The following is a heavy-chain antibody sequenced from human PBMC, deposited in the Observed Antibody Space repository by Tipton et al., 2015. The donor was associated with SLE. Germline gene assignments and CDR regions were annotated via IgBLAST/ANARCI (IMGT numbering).Heavy chain of an antibody. D-gene: IGHD3-22*01. CDR2: ISDSGDT. V-gene: IGHV4-30-4*01. CDR3: AGDSSGSYYDRGGYYQLANRHFDL. Sequence: TLSLTCTVTGGSISSGDYFWSWIRQHPGRGLEWMGCISDSGDTYYNPSLKSRLTMSVDTSENRFSLKLSPVTAADTAVYYCAGDSSGSYYDRGGYYQLANRHFDLWGRGILVSVSS. J-gene: IGHJ2*01. CDR1: GGSISSGDYF.